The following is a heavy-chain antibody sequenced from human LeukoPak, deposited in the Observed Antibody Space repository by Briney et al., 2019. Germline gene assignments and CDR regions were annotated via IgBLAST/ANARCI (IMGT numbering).Heavy chain of an antibody. CDR2: ISYSGST. V-gene: IGHV4-59*11. D-gene: IGHD4-17*01. Sequence: SETLSLTCTVSADSFSTHYWTWLRQPPGKGLEWLGYISYSGSTNYNPSLNSRVTISVDTPKNQFSPKLSSVSAADTAVYYCARDPTTVTKGFDIWGQGTMVTVSS. J-gene: IGHJ3*02. CDR3: ARDPTTVTKGFDI. CDR1: ADSFSTHY.